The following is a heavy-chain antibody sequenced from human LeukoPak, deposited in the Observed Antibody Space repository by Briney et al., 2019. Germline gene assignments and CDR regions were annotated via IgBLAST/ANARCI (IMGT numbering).Heavy chain of an antibody. CDR2: IYWNDDK. Sequence: ESGPTLVKPTQTLTLTCTFSGFSLSTSGVGVGWIRQPPGKALEWLALIYWNDDKRYSPSLKSRLTITKDTSKNQVVLTMTNMDPVDTATYYCAHGRRDGYSSYIWFDPWGQGTLVTVSS. CDR3: AHGRRDGYSSYIWFDP. V-gene: IGHV2-5*01. J-gene: IGHJ5*02. CDR1: GFSLSTSGVG. D-gene: IGHD5-24*01.